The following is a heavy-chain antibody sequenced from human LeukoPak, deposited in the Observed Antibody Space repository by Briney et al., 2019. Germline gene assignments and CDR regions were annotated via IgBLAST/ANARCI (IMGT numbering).Heavy chain of an antibody. CDR2: IYYSGST. D-gene: IGHD5-18*01. CDR1: GGSISSYY. CDR3: ARQLPYYYGMDV. V-gene: IGHV4-59*08. J-gene: IGHJ6*02. Sequence: SETLSLTCTVSGGSISSYYWSWIRQPPGKGLEWIGYIYYSGSTNYNPSLKSRVTISVDTSKNQFSLKLSSVTAADTAVYYCARQLPYYYGMDVWGQGATVTVSS.